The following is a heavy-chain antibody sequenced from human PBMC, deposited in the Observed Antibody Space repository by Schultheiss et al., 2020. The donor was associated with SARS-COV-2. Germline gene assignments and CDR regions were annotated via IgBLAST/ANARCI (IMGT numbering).Heavy chain of an antibody. Sequence: GGSLRLSCAASGFTVSSNYMSWVRQAPGKGLEWVSSISSSSSYIYYADSVKGRFTISRDNAKNSLYLQMNSLRAEDAAVYYCARVGYSSSLTSDYWGQGTLVTVSS. J-gene: IGHJ4*02. CDR3: ARVGYSSSLTSDY. CDR1: GFTVSSNY. D-gene: IGHD6-13*01. CDR2: ISSSSSYI. V-gene: IGHV3-21*01.